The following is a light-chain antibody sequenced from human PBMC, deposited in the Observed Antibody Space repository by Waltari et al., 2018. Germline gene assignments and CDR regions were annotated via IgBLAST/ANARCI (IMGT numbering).Light chain of an antibody. CDR2: EVI. CDR3: CSYTSIGPVL. CDR1: SSYVGANNF. J-gene: IGLJ2*01. Sequence: QSALTQPASVSGSPGQSIAISCIGTSSYVGANNFPSWYQQHPGRAPKLMIHEVIKLPSGVSTRFSGSKSGNTASLTISGLQAEDEADYYCCSYTSIGPVLIGGGTKVTVL. V-gene: IGLV2-23*02.